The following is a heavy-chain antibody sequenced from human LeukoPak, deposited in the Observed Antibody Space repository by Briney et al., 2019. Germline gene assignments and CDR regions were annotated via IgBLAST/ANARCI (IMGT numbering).Heavy chain of an antibody. D-gene: IGHD2-2*01. CDR2: IYYSGST. CDR1: GGSISSYY. CDR3: ARHQRAKQRDQLAKNSLFDI. J-gene: IGHJ3*02. Sequence: SETLSLTCTVSGGSISSYYWSWTRQPPGKGLEWIGYIYYSGSTNYNPSLKSRVTISVDTSKNQFSLKLSSVTAADTAVYYCARHQRAKQRDQLAKNSLFDIWGQGTMVTVSS. V-gene: IGHV4-59*08.